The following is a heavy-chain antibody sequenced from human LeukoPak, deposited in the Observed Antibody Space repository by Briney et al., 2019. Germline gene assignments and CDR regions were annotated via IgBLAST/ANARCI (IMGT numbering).Heavy chain of an antibody. Sequence: EASVKVSCKASGYTFTGYYMHWVRQAHGQGLEWMGWINTKSGGTNYAQKFQGRVTMTRDTSISTAYMELSRLRSDDTAVYYCARDGGLAAAGRFDYWGQGTLVTVSS. J-gene: IGHJ4*02. D-gene: IGHD6-13*01. CDR2: INTKSGGT. CDR1: GYTFTGYY. V-gene: IGHV1-2*02. CDR3: ARDGGLAAAGRFDY.